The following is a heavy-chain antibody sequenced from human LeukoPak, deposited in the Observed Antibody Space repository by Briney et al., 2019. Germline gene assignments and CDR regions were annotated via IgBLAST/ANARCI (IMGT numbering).Heavy chain of an antibody. D-gene: IGHD3-3*02. CDR2: IYYSGST. CDR3: AREGRIFGVVTSFDY. Sequence: KASETLSLTCTVSGGSISSSSYYWGWIRQPPGKGLEWIGSIYYSGSTYYNPSLKSRVTISVDTSKNQFSLKLSSVTAADTAVYYCAREGRIFGVVTSFDYWGQGTLVTVSS. CDR1: GGSISSSSYY. V-gene: IGHV4-39*07. J-gene: IGHJ4*02.